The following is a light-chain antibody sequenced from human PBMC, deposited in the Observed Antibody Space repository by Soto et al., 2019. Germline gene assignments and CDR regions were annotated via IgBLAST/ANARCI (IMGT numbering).Light chain of an antibody. CDR2: GAS. Sequence: IALTQSPSTLSLSPGDTATLSCRASQIVSSNLAWYQQKPGQAPRLLIYGASTRATGIPARFSGSGSGTEFTLTISSLQSEDFAVYYCQQYNNWPPVTFGQGTKVDIK. CDR1: QIVSSN. CDR3: QQYNNWPPVT. V-gene: IGKV3-15*01. J-gene: IGKJ1*01.